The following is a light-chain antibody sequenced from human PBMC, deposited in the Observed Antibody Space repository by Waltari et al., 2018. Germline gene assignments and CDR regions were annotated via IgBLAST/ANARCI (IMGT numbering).Light chain of an antibody. V-gene: IGLV3-1*01. CDR1: KLGDKY. CDR3: QAWDSSVV. CDR2: QDT. Sequence: SYELTQPPSVSVYPRQTASITCSGDKLGDKYACWYQQRPGQSPVLVIYQDTKRPSGIPDRFSGSNSGNTATLTISGTQAMDEADYYCQAWDSSVVFGGGTKLTVL. J-gene: IGLJ2*01.